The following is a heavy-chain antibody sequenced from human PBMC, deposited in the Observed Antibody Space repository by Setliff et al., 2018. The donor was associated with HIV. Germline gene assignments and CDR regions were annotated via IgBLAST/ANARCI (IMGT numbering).Heavy chain of an antibody. J-gene: IGHJ6*03. CDR2: IIPIFGTA. CDR3: ARIVRPSYYYYYYMDV. CDR1: GGTFSSYA. D-gene: IGHD3-10*02. Sequence: SVKVSCKASGGTFSSYAISWVRQAPGQGLEWMGGIIPIFGTANYAQKFQGRVTITADESTSTAYMELSSLRSEDTAVYYCARIVRPSYYYYYYMDVWGKGTTVTRLL. V-gene: IGHV1-69*13.